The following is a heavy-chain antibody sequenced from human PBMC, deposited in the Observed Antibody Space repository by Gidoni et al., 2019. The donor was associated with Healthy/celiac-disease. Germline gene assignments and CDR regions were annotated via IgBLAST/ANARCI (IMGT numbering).Heavy chain of an antibody. CDR2: LYYSGST. CDR3: ARQGRDSSGWYGGKDY. V-gene: IGHV4-39*01. Sequence: QLQLQESGPGLVKPSATLSLTCTVSGGSISSSSYYWGWIRQPPGKGLEWIGGLYYSGSTYYNPSLKSRVTISVDTSKNQFSLKLSSVTAADTAVYHCARQGRDSSGWYGGKDYWGQGTLVTVSS. CDR1: GGSISSSSYY. D-gene: IGHD6-19*01. J-gene: IGHJ4*02.